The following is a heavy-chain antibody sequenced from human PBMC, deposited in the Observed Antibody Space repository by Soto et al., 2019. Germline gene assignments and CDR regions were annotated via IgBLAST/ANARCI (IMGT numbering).Heavy chain of an antibody. CDR1: GYTFTGYY. J-gene: IGHJ4*02. CDR2: INPNSGGT. Sequence: ASVKVSCKASGYTFTGYYMHWVRQAPGQGLEWMGWINPNSGGTNYAQKFQGRVTMTRDTSISTAYMELSRLRSDYTAVYYCARESEVVAATIDYWGQGTLVTVSS. CDR3: ARESEVVAATIDY. V-gene: IGHV1-2*02. D-gene: IGHD2-15*01.